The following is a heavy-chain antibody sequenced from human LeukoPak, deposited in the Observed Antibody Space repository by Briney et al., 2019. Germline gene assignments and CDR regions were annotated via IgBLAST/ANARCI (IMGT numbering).Heavy chain of an antibody. D-gene: IGHD4-17*01. Sequence: GALVKVSCKASGYTFNTYGISWVRQAPGQGLEWMGWISADNGNTKYAEKLQGRVTLTTDTSTSTVYMELRSLRSDDTAVYYCARAYGDPLFDWFDPSGQGTLVTVSS. CDR1: GYTFNTYG. CDR3: ARAYGDPLFDWFDP. CDR2: ISADNGNT. J-gene: IGHJ5*02. V-gene: IGHV1-18*01.